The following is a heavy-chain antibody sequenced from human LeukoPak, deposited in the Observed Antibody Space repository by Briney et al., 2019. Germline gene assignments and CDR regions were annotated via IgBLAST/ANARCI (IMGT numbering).Heavy chain of an antibody. Sequence: PSETLSLTCTVSGGSVSSGSYHWSWIRQPPGKGLEWIGYIYYSGSTNYNPSLKGRVTISVDTSKNQFSLKLSSVTAADTAVYYCARVPGGGTAANWGQGTMVTVSS. CDR1: GGSVSSGSYH. CDR3: ARVPGGGTAAN. V-gene: IGHV4-61*01. D-gene: IGHD1-7*01. CDR2: IYYSGST. J-gene: IGHJ3*01.